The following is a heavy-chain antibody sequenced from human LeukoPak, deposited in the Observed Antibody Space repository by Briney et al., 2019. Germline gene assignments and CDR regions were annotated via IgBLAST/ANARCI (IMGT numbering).Heavy chain of an antibody. Sequence: SSVKVSCKESGCTFSSYAISCVRQAPGQGLEWMGGIIPILGIANYAQKLQGRVTITADKSTSTAYMELSSLRSEDTAVYYCARSHCSGGSCYSPAFDIWGQGTMVTVSS. V-gene: IGHV1-69*04. D-gene: IGHD2-15*01. CDR1: GCTFSSYA. J-gene: IGHJ3*02. CDR3: ARSHCSGGSCYSPAFDI. CDR2: IIPILGIA.